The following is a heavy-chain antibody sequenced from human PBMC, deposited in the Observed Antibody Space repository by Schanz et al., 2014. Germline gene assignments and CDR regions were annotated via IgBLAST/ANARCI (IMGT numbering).Heavy chain of an antibody. J-gene: IGHJ5*02. CDR1: EFTFSTDA. D-gene: IGHD1-1*01. CDR2: INTGSNYI. Sequence: QVQLVESGGGLVKPGGSLRLSCAASEFTFSTDAMSWVRQAPGKGLEWISFINTGSNYINYADSVKGRFTISRDNAKNPLFLQMNSLSPEDTAVYYCARGRVLESWGQGTLVTVSS. CDR3: ARGRVLES. V-gene: IGHV3-11*06.